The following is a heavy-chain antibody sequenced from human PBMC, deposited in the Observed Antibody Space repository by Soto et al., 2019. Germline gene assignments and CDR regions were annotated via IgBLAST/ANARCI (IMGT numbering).Heavy chain of an antibody. D-gene: IGHD2-8*01. J-gene: IGHJ6*03. V-gene: IGHV1-69*02. Sequence: QVQLVQSGAEVKKPGSSVKVSCKASGDTFSNHSINWVRQAPGQGLEWMGRVIPLLSISNYAQKFQGRVTITADRSTSTAYMELSSLRSEDTAMYYCARGLLRSKSYYYYYMDVWGKGTTVTVSS. CDR2: VIPLLSIS. CDR3: ARGLLRSKSYYYYYMDV. CDR1: GDTFSNHS.